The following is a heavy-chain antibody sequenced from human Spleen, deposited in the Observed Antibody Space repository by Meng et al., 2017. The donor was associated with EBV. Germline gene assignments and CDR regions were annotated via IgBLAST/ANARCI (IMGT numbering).Heavy chain of an antibody. Sequence: QVPLQESAPGLVKPSGPLSLTCAGSGGSISSPNWWSWFRQPPGKGLEWIGEIYHSGSTSYSPSLKSRVTMSLDKSTNQFSLNLTSVTAADTAVYYCARSYNAYATYFLDYWGQGTLVTVSS. CDR1: GGSISSPNW. D-gene: IGHD4/OR15-4a*01. J-gene: IGHJ4*02. V-gene: IGHV4-4*02. CDR2: IYHSGST. CDR3: ARSYNAYATYFLDY.